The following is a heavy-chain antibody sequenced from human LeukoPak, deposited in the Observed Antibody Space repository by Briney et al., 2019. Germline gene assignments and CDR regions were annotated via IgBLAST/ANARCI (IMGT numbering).Heavy chain of an antibody. J-gene: IGHJ5*02. V-gene: IGHV4-4*07. CDR1: GGSFSSYY. D-gene: IGHD3-10*01. CDR2: IYTSGITNYNT. CDR3: ARDVYYGSGSYNWFDP. Sequence: SETLSLTCTVSGGSFSSYYWSWIRQPAGKGLEWIGRIYTSGITNYNTNYNPSLSSRVTMSVDTSKNQFSLKLNSATAADTAVYYCARDVYYGSGSYNWFDPWGQGTLVTVSS.